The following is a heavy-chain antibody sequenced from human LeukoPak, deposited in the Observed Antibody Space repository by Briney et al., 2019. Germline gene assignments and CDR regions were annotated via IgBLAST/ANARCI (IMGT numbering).Heavy chain of an antibody. CDR1: GYTFTSFY. D-gene: IGHD3-16*02. J-gene: IGHJ5*02. CDR3: ARGITFGGVIVFDP. Sequence: GASVKVSCKASGYTFTSFYMHWVRQAPGQGLEWMGWISAYNGNTNYAQKLQGRVTMTTDTSTSTAYMELRSLRSEDMAVYYCARGITFGGVIVFDPWGQGTLVTVSS. CDR2: ISAYNGNT. V-gene: IGHV1-18*03.